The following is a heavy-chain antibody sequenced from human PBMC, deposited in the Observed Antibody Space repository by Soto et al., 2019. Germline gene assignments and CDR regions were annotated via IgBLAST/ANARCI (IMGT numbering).Heavy chain of an antibody. D-gene: IGHD4-17*01. J-gene: IGHJ5*02. Sequence: SETLSLTCTVSGGSITSGGYYWSWIRQHPGKGLEWIGHIYYSGSPHLNPSLKSRLTISVDTSKNQFSLKLTSVTAADTAVYFCARRLVATVATSENNWLHPWGQGVLVTVSS. CDR3: ARRLVATVATSENNWLHP. V-gene: IGHV4-31*03. CDR1: GGSITSGGYY. CDR2: IYYSGSP.